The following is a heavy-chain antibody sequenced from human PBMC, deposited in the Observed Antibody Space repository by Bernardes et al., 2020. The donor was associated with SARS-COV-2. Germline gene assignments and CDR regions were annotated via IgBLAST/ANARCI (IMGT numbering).Heavy chain of an antibody. CDR2: ISGSGGST. Sequence: GSLRLSCAASGFTFSSYAMSWVRQAPGKGLEWVSAISGSGGSTYYADSVKGRFTISRDNSKNTLYLQMNSLRAEDTAVYYCAKDTIYTTGSVRYYYYYMDVWGKGTTVTVSS. CDR1: GFTFSSYA. J-gene: IGHJ6*03. CDR3: AKDTIYTTGSVRYYYYYMDV. D-gene: IGHD3-3*01. V-gene: IGHV3-23*01.